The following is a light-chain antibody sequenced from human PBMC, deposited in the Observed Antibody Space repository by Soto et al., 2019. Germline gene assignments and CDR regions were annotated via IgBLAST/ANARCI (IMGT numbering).Light chain of an antibody. CDR1: KIGNKD. CDR2: HDS. J-gene: IGLJ3*02. Sequence: SSELTQPPSVSVAPGETARIPCGGDKIGNKDVHWYQQRPGQAPVLVIYHDSDRPSGIPERFSGSNSGNTATLTISRVEAGDEADYYCQVWDSSSDHRGVFGGGTKLTVL. CDR3: QVWDSSSDHRGV. V-gene: IGLV3-21*04.